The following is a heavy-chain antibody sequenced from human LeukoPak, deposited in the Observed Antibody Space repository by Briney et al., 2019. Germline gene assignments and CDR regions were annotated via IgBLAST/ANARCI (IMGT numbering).Heavy chain of an antibody. V-gene: IGHV3-30*01. CDR2: ISYDGSNK. Sequence: GRSLRLSCAASGFTFSSYAMHWVRQAPGKGLEWVAVISYDGSNKYYADSVKGRFTISRDNSKNTLYLQMNSLRAEDTAVYYCARENIGSSVVGFDYWGQGTLVTVSS. CDR3: ARENIGSSVVGFDY. D-gene: IGHD1-26*01. J-gene: IGHJ4*02. CDR1: GFTFSSYA.